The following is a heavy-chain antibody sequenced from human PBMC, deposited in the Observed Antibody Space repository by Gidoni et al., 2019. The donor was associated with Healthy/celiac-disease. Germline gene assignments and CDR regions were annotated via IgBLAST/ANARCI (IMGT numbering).Heavy chain of an antibody. V-gene: IGHV3-30*07. D-gene: IGHD2-15*01. J-gene: IGHJ5*02. Sequence: GRFTISRDNSKNTLYLQMNSLRAEDTAVYYCARDRGVVVPPTWWFDPWGQGTLVTVSS. CDR3: ARDRGVVVPPTWWFDP.